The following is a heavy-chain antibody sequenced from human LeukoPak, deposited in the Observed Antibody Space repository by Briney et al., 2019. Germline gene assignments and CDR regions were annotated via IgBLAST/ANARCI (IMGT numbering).Heavy chain of an antibody. D-gene: IGHD3-22*01. CDR2: INPNSGGT. V-gene: IGHV1-2*02. CDR3: ARDYYYYDSREGMDV. J-gene: IGHJ6*02. Sequence: GASVTVSCKASGYTFTGYYMHWVRQAPGQGLEWMGWINPNSGGTNYAQKFQGRVTMTRDTSISTAYMELSRLRSDDTAVYYCARDYYYYDSREGMDVWGQGTTVTVSS. CDR1: GYTFTGYY.